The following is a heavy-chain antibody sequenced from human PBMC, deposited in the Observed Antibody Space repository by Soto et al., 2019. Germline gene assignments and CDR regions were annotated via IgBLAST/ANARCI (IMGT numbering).Heavy chain of an antibody. CDR3: ASDLSGRADV. CDR2: MNEDGGTT. D-gene: IGHD3-10*01. CDR1: GVTFSSYW. V-gene: IGHV3-74*01. Sequence: PGGSLRLSCSASGVTFSSYWMHWVRQAPGKGLVWVSRMNEDGGTTDYADSVKGRFTISRDNAKNTLYLQMNSLRVEDTAVYYCASDLSGRADVWGQGTTVTVSS. J-gene: IGHJ6*02.